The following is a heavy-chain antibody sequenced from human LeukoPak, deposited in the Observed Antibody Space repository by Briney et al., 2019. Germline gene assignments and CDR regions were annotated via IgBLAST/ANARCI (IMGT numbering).Heavy chain of an antibody. V-gene: IGHV3-7*01. CDR1: GFTFNNYW. CDR3: ARDGLTSSVDY. CDR2: IKEDGSRK. D-gene: IGHD3-10*01. J-gene: IGHJ4*02. Sequence: GGSLRLSCAASGFTFNNYWMSWVRQAPGKGLEWLANIKEDGSRKYYVDSVKGRFTISRDNAKKSLFLQMNSLRAEDTGVYYCARDGLTSSVDYWGQGTLVTVS.